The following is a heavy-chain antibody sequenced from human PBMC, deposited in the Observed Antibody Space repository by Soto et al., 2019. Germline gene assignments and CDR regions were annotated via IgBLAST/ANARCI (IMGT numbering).Heavy chain of an antibody. Sequence: GGSLRLSCAASGFTFSSYAMSWVRQAPGKGLEWVSAISGSGGSTYYADSVKGRFTISRDNSKNTLYLQMNSLRAEDTAVYYCAKGSHDNWNDGHAMDDYWGQGTLVTVSS. CDR2: ISGSGGST. V-gene: IGHV3-23*01. CDR1: GFTFSSYA. CDR3: AKGSHDNWNDGHAMDDY. D-gene: IGHD1-1*01. J-gene: IGHJ4*02.